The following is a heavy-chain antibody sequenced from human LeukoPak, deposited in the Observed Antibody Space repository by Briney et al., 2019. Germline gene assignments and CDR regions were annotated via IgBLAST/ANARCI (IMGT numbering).Heavy chain of an antibody. J-gene: IGHJ6*03. CDR1: GFTFSSYG. V-gene: IGHV3-33*01. CDR3: ARVWYYYYYMDV. Sequence: GGSLRLSCAASGFTFSSYGMHWVRQAPGKGLEWVAVIWYDGSNKYYADSVKGRFIISRDNSKNTLYLQMNSLRAEDTAVYYCARVWYYYYYMDVWGKGTTVTVSS. CDR2: IWYDGSNK.